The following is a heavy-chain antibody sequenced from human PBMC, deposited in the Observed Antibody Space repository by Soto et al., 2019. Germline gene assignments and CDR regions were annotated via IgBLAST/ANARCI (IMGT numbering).Heavy chain of an antibody. CDR1: RFAFSNYG. J-gene: IGHJ4*02. V-gene: IGHV3-21*01. D-gene: IGHD3-22*01. CDR3: AREDSIIIPAVSDF. CDR2: ISKSDYT. Sequence: GGSLRLSCTVSRFAFSNYGINWVRQAPGKGLEWVSSISKSDYTYYSDSVKGRFTISRDNAKNSVSLQMNTLRVEDTAVYYCAREDSIIIPAVSDFWGLGTLVTVSS.